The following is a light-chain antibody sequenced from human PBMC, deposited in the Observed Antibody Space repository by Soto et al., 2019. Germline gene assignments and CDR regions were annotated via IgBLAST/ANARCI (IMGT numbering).Light chain of an antibody. CDR1: QGISSY. Sequence: AIRMTQSPSSLSASTGDRVTITCRACQGISSYLAWYQQKPGKAPKLLIYAASTLQSGVPSRFSGSGSGTDFTLTISCLQYEDFATYYCQQYYSYPPTFGPGTKVDIK. CDR2: AAS. CDR3: QQYYSYPPT. V-gene: IGKV1-8*01. J-gene: IGKJ3*01.